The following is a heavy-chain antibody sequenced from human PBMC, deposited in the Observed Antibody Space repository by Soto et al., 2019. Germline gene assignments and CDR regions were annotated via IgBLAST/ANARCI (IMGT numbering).Heavy chain of an antibody. CDR2: ISAAGDP. CDR1: GLTFRNYD. V-gene: IGHV3-13*05. J-gene: IGHJ6*02. CDR3: ARTARDFYGLDV. D-gene: IGHD2-21*02. Sequence: EVQLVESGGGLVQPGGSLRLSCEASGLTFRNYDMHWVRQGTGKGLEWVSGISAAGDPDYADSVAGRFTISRENAQNSFFLQMNSLRVGDTAVYYCARTARDFYGLDVWGQGTTVIGSS.